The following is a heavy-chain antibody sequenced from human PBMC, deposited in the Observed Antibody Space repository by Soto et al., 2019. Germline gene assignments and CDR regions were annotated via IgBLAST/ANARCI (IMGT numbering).Heavy chain of an antibody. Sequence: SETLSLTCTVSGGSISGNYWSWIRQPAGKGLEWIGRIYRSGSANYNPSLKSRVTMSVDTSKNQFSLKMTSVTAADTAVYYCARDSQIWFDPWGHGILVT. J-gene: IGHJ5*02. CDR2: IYRSGSA. CDR3: ARDSQIWFDP. V-gene: IGHV4-4*07. CDR1: GGSISGNY.